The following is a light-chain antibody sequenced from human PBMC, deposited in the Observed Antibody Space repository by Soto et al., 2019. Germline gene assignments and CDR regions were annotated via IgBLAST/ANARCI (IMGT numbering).Light chain of an antibody. Sequence: DIQMTQSPSSLSASVGDRVTITCRASQGIGNDLGWYQQKPGKAPKRLIYSSFILQSGVPSRFSGSGSATESTLTISSLQPEDFATYYCLQHKSYPLTFGQGTRLEIK. CDR1: QGIGND. V-gene: IGKV1-17*01. CDR3: LQHKSYPLT. CDR2: SSF. J-gene: IGKJ5*01.